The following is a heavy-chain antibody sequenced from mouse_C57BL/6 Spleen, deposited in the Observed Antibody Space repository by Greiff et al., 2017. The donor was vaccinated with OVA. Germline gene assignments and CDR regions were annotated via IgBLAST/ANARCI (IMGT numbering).Heavy chain of an antibody. V-gene: IGHV1-7*01. CDR3: ARHYGSSHSYWYFDV. CDR2: INPSSGYT. D-gene: IGHD1-1*01. CDR1: GYTFTSYW. J-gene: IGHJ1*03. Sequence: QVQLKQSGAELAKPGASVKLSCKASGYTFTSYWMHWVKQRPGQGLEWIGYINPSSGYTKYNQKFKDKATLTADKSSSTAYMQLSSLTDEDSAVYYCARHYGSSHSYWYFDVWGTGTTVTVSS.